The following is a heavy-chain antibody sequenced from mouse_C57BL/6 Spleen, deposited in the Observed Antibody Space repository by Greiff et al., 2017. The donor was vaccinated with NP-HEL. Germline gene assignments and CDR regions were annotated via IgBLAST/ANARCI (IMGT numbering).Heavy chain of an antibody. D-gene: IGHD2-4*01. CDR2: ISYSGST. CDR3: ARGGLRRGFDY. V-gene: IGHV3-1*01. Sequence: DVKLQESGPGMVKPSQSLSLTCTVTGYSITSGYDWHWIRHFPGNKLEWMGYISYSGSTNYNPSLKSRISITHDTSKNHFFLKLNSVTTEDTATYYCARGGLRRGFDYWGQGTTLTVSS. J-gene: IGHJ2*01. CDR1: GYSITSGYD.